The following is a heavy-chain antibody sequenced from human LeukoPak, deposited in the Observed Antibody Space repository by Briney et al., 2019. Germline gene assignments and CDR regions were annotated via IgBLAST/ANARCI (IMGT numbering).Heavy chain of an antibody. CDR1: GFTFSNYW. D-gene: IGHD3-10*01. Sequence: TGGSLRLSCAASGFTFSNYWMHWVRQAPGKGPVWVSRINSDGSSTNYADSVKGRFTISRDNAKNTLYLQMNSLRAEDTALYYCARDGGFGEFDDYWGQGTLVTVSS. J-gene: IGHJ4*02. CDR2: INSDGSST. CDR3: ARDGGFGEFDDY. V-gene: IGHV3-74*01.